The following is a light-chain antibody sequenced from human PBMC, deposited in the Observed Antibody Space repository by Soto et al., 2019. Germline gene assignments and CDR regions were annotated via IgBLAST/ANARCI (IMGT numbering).Light chain of an antibody. V-gene: IGKV3-20*01. Sequence: ENVLTQSPGTLSLSPGERVTLSCRASQSVSSSYLAWYQQKPGQAPRLLIYGASKRATGIPDRFIGSGSGTDFTLTISRLEPEDFGVYYCQQYGSSPRTFGQGTKADIK. CDR1: QSVSSSY. CDR2: GAS. J-gene: IGKJ1*01. CDR3: QQYGSSPRT.